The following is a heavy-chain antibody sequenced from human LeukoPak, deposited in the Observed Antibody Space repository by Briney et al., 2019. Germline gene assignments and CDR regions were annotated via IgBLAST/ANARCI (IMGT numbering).Heavy chain of an antibody. V-gene: IGHV3-23*01. CDR1: AFTFSSYA. CDR3: AKFQWELLTFDY. Sequence: PGGSLRLSCAASAFTFSSYAMSWVRQAPGKGLEWVSAISGSGGSTYYADSVKGRFTISRDNSKNTLYLQMNSLRAEDRAVYYCAKFQWELLTFDYWGQGTLVTVSS. D-gene: IGHD1-26*01. J-gene: IGHJ4*02. CDR2: ISGSGGST.